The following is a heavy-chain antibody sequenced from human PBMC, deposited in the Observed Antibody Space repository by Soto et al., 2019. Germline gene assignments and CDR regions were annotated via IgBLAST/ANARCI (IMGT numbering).Heavy chain of an antibody. CDR1: GGSFSGYY. J-gene: IGHJ4*02. CDR3: AREGSGLFGY. Sequence: QVQLQQWGAGLLKPSETLSLTCAVYGGSFSGYYWSWIRQPPGKGLEWIGEINHSGSTNYNPSLKSRVTISVDTSKNQFSLKLSSVTAADTAVYYCAREGSGLFGYWGQGTLVTVSS. V-gene: IGHV4-34*01. CDR2: INHSGST. D-gene: IGHD3-10*01.